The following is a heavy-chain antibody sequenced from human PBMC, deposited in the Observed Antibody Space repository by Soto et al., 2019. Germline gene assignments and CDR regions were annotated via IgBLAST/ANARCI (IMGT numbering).Heavy chain of an antibody. V-gene: IGHV4-34*01. Sequence: ETLSLTCAVYGGSFSGYYWSWIRQPPGKGLEWIGEINHSGSTNYNPSLKSRVTISVDTSKNQFSLKLSSVTAADTAVYYCARGSYYYDSTGYPRGNWFDPWGQGTLVTVSS. D-gene: IGHD3-22*01. J-gene: IGHJ5*02. CDR1: GGSFSGYY. CDR3: ARGSYYYDSTGYPRGNWFDP. CDR2: INHSGST.